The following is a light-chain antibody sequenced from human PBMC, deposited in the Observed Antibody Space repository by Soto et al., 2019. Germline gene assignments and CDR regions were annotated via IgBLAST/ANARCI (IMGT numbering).Light chain of an antibody. Sequence: QSALTQPASVSGSPGQSITISCTGTSSDVGGYNYVSWYQQHPGKAPKLMIYDVSNRPSGVSNRFSGSKSGNTASLTISGLQDEDEDDYYCSQYTSSSPYVVFGGGTKLTVL. CDR2: DVS. V-gene: IGLV2-14*01. CDR3: SQYTSSSPYVV. CDR1: SSDVGGYNY. J-gene: IGLJ2*01.